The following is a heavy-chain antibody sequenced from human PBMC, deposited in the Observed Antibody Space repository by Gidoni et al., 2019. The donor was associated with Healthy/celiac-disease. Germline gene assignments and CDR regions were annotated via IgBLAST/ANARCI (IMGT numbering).Heavy chain of an antibody. J-gene: IGHJ4*02. CDR2: ISYDGSNK. V-gene: IGHV3-30*18. Sequence: QVQLVESGGGVLQPGRSLRLSCAASGFTFSSYGMHWVRQAPGKGLEWVAVISYDGSNKYYADSVKGRFTISRDNSKNTLYLQMNSLRAEDTAVYYCAKDRQLAFDYWGQGTLVTVSS. D-gene: IGHD6-13*01. CDR1: GFTFSSYG. CDR3: AKDRQLAFDY.